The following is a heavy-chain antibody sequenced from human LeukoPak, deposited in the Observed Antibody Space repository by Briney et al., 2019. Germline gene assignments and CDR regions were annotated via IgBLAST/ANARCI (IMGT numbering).Heavy chain of an antibody. V-gene: IGHV3-64D*09. CDR3: VKGAVAATRVWFDP. D-gene: IGHD2-15*01. J-gene: IGHJ5*02. Sequence: PGGSLRLSCSASGFTFTGYAMHWVRQAPGKGLEYVSGVSSNGGSTYYGGSVKGRFTISRDYSKNTLYLQMSSLRAEDAAVYYCVKGAVAATRVWFDPWGQGTLVTVSS. CDR1: GFTFTGYA. CDR2: VSSNGGST.